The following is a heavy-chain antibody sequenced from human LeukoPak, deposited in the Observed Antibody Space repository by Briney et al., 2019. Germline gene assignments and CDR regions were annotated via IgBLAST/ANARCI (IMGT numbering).Heavy chain of an antibody. CDR2: INPNSGGT. J-gene: IGHJ4*02. Sequence: ASVRVSCKASGYTFTGYYMHWVRQAPGQGLEWMGWINPNSGGTNYAQKFQGRVTMTRDTSISTAYMELSRLRSDDTAVYYCARDSSSWSIASFDYWGQGTLVTVSS. CDR3: ARDSSSWSIASFDY. D-gene: IGHD6-13*01. CDR1: GYTFTGYY. V-gene: IGHV1-2*02.